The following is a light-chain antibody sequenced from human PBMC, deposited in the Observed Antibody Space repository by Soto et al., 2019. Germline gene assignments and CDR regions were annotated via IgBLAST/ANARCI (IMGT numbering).Light chain of an antibody. CDR1: SSDVGAYNS. J-gene: IGLJ3*02. Sequence: QSALTQPASVSGSPGQSITISCTGTSSDVGAYNSGSWYQQHPGKAPKLMISEVSNRPSGVSNRFSGSKSGNTASLTISGLQAEDEADYYCSSYTSGTTPWVFGGGTKVTVL. CDR2: EVS. CDR3: SSYTSGTTPWV. V-gene: IGLV2-14*01.